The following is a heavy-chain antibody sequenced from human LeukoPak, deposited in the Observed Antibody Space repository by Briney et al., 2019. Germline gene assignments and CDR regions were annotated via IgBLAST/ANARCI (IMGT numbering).Heavy chain of an antibody. J-gene: IGHJ6*03. CDR2: INTDGSST. CDR1: GFTFSSYW. CDR3: ARAPYCSSTSCYPDYYYYMDV. D-gene: IGHD2-2*01. Sequence: PGGSLRLSCAASGFTFSSYWMHWVRQAPGKGLVWVSRINTDGSSTSYADSVKGRFTISRDNAKNTLYLQMNSLRAEDTAVYYCARAPYCSSTSCYPDYYYYMDVWGKGTTVTVSS. V-gene: IGHV3-74*01.